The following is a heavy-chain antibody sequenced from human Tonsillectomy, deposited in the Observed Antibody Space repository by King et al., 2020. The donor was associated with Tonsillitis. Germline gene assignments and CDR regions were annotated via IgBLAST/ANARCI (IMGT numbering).Heavy chain of an antibody. V-gene: IGHV3-23*04. CDR3: AKDLLGIAARREGGRYYDGMDV. Sequence: VQLVESGGGLVQPGGSLRLSCAASGFTFSSYAMSWVRQAPGKGLEWVSVISGSGGSTYYADSVKGRFTISRDNSKNTLYLQMNSLRAEDTAVYYCAKDLLGIAARREGGRYYDGMDVWGQGTTVTVSS. J-gene: IGHJ6*02. CDR2: ISGSGGST. D-gene: IGHD6-6*01. CDR1: GFTFSSYA.